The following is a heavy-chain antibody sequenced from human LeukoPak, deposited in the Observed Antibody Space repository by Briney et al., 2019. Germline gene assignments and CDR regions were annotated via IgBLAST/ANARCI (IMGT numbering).Heavy chain of an antibody. CDR2: IYPGESDT. V-gene: IGHV5-51*01. Sequence: GESLKISCKGSGYSFTSYWIGWVRQMPGKGLEWMGIIYPGESDTRYSPSFQGQVSISADKSISTAYLQWSSLKASDTAMYYCARPRGFCSGGSCYFDYWGQGTLVTVSS. CDR1: GYSFTSYW. D-gene: IGHD2-15*01. CDR3: ARPRGFCSGGSCYFDY. J-gene: IGHJ4*02.